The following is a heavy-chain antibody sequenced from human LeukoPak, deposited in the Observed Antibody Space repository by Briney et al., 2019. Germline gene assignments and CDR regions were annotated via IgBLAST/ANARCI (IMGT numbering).Heavy chain of an antibody. D-gene: IGHD3-10*01. CDR2: IDPNSGGT. Sequence: ASVKVSCKASGYTFTGYYMHWGRQAPGQGLEWMGWIDPNSGGTNYAQKCQSRVTMTRDTSISTAYMVLNRLRSDDTAVYYCAREYYYGSGNYYNRIDYWGQGTLVTVSS. J-gene: IGHJ4*02. CDR3: AREYYYGSGNYYNRIDY. V-gene: IGHV1-2*02. CDR1: GYTFTGYY.